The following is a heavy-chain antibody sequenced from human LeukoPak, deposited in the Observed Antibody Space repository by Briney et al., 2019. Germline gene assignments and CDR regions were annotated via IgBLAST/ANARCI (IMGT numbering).Heavy chain of an antibody. V-gene: IGHV1-69*02. J-gene: IGHJ1*01. CDR1: GGTFSSYT. CDR2: IIPILGIA. CDR3: ARMYGQQLVRNEYFQH. Sequence: SVKVSCKASGGTFSSYTISLVRQAPGRGLEWMGRIIPILGIANYAQKFQGRVTITADKSTSTAYMELSSLRSEDTAVYYCARMYGQQLVRNEYFQHWGQGTLVTVSS. D-gene: IGHD6-13*01.